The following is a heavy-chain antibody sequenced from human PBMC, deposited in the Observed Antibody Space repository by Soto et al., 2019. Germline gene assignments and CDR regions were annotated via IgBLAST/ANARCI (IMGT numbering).Heavy chain of an antibody. CDR1: GFTFSSYA. CDR3: ARVNVGAADVYYYCCYGMDV. V-gene: IGHV3-30-3*01. CDR2: ISYDGSNK. Sequence: QVQLVESGGGVVQPGRSLRLSCAASGFTFSSYAMHWVRQAPGKGLEWVAVISYDGSNKYYADSVKGRFTISRDNSKNTLYLELISLRAEDTAVYYCARVNVGAADVYYYCCYGMDVWGQGTTVTVSS. J-gene: IGHJ6*02. D-gene: IGHD2-15*01.